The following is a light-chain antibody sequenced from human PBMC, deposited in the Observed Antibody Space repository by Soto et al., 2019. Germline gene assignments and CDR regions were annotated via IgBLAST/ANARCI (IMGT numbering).Light chain of an antibody. V-gene: IGLV2-8*01. Sequence: QSALTQPPSASGSPGQSVTISCTGASSDVGGYDFVSWYQQHPGKAPKLMIYDVTKRPSGVPDRFSGSKSGNTASLTVSGLQADDEADYYCSSYGGSSLPVAFGGGTKVTVL. CDR1: SSDVGGYDF. J-gene: IGLJ2*01. CDR2: DVT. CDR3: SSYGGSSLPVA.